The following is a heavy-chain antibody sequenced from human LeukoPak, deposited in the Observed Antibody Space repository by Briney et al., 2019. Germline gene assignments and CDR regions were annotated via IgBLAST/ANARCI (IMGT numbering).Heavy chain of an antibody. CDR2: INHSGST. V-gene: IGHV4-34*01. D-gene: IGHD2-2*02. CDR1: GGSFSGYY. CDR3: AREYVVVVPAAIRYYYYYYMDV. J-gene: IGHJ6*03. Sequence: SETLSLTCAVYGGSFSGYYWSWSRQPPGKGLEWIGEINHSGSTNYNPSLKSRVTISVDTSKNQFSLKLSSVTAADTAVYYCAREYVVVVPAAIRYYYYYYMDVWGKGTTVTVSS.